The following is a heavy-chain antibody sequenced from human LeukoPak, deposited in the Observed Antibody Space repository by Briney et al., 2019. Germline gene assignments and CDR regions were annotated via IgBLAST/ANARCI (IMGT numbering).Heavy chain of an antibody. D-gene: IGHD7-27*01. CDR2: IASDGSST. J-gene: IGHJ4*02. V-gene: IGHV3-74*01. CDR1: GFTFSSYW. CDR3: AKDGGLWVSAHWGDS. Sequence: HSGGSLRLSCAASGFTFSSYWMNWVRQAPGKGLVWVSRIASDGSSTTYADSVKGRFTVSRDNSKNTLYLQMNSLRAEDTAVYYCAKDGGLWVSAHWGDSWGRGTLVTVSS.